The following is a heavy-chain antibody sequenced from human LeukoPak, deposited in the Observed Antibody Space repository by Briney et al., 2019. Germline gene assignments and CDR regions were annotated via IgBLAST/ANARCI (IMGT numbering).Heavy chain of an antibody. CDR3: ARDHYYGSGIYYYYYMDV. J-gene: IGHJ6*03. CDR2: INPNSGGT. D-gene: IGHD3-10*01. Sequence: ASVKVSCKASGYTFTGYYMHWVRQAPGQGLEWMGWINPNSGGTNYAQKFQGRVTMTRDTSISTAYMELSRLRSDDTAVYYCARDHYYGSGIYYYYYMDVWGKGTTVTVSS. CDR1: GYTFTGYY. V-gene: IGHV1-2*02.